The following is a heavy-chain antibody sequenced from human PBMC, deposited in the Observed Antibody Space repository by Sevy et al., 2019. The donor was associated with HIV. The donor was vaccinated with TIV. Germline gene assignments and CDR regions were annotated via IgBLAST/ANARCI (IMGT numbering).Heavy chain of an antibody. V-gene: IGHV6-1*01. CDR3: TRGGHSSGLFDY. J-gene: IGHJ4*02. CDR2: TYYRSKWSN. CDR1: GDSVSSNSAA. D-gene: IGHD6-19*01. Sequence: SPTLSLTCAISGDSVSSNSAAWSWIRQSPSRGLEWLGRTYYRSKWSNDYAVSVKSRITINPDTSKNQFSLQLKSVTPEDTAVYYCTRGGHSSGLFDYWGQGTLVTVSS.